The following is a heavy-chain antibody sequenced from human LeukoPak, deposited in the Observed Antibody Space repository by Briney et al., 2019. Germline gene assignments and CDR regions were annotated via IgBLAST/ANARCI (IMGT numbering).Heavy chain of an antibody. V-gene: IGHV3-23*01. D-gene: IGHD1-26*01. CDR1: GFTFSIYV. Sequence: GGSLRLSCAASGFTFSIYVMSWARQAPWKGLEWVSGISDSGGSTYYADSVKGRFTISRDNSKNTLYLQMNSLKTEDTAVYYCAKDNGGGYSGLDFWGQGALVTVSS. CDR3: AKDNGGGYSGLDF. J-gene: IGHJ4*02. CDR2: ISDSGGST.